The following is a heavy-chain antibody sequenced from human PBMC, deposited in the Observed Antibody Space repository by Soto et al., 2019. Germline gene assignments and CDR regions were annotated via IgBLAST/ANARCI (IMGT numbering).Heavy chain of an antibody. CDR1: GGSVSSGNYY. J-gene: IGHJ6*02. V-gene: IGHV4-61*01. D-gene: IGHD2-21*02. CDR2: IFYSDSA. Sequence: QVQLQESGPGLVKPSETLSLTCTVSGGSVSSGNYYWSWIRQPPGKGLEWIGYIFYSDSANYNPSLKSRVTISVDNSKNQFSLKLNSVTAADTAVYYCATSYCGGVCYFYHYYGMNVWGQGTTVAVSS. CDR3: ATSYCGGVCYFYHYYGMNV.